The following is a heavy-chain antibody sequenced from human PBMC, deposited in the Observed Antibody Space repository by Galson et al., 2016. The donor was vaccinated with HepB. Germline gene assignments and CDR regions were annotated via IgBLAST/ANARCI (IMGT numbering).Heavy chain of an antibody. D-gene: IGHD6-13*01. CDR3: ARGGDSVGSSSYPLYGVDV. Sequence: SLRLSCAASGFTFSSHWIHWVRQGPGRGLAWVSRVDYDGNGGYAESVKGRFTISRDNAKSSLYLQMNSLRDDDTAVFYCARGGDSVGSSSYPLYGVDVWGQGTTVTVSS. CDR1: GFTFSSHW. J-gene: IGHJ6*02. CDR2: VDYDGNG. V-gene: IGHV3-74*01.